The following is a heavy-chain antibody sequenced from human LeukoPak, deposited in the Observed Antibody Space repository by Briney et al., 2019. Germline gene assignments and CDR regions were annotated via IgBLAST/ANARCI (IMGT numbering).Heavy chain of an antibody. J-gene: IGHJ4*02. Sequence: PSETLSLTCAVYGGSFSGYYWSWIRQPPGKGLEWIGEINHSGSTNYNPSLKSRVTISVDTSKNQFSLKLSSVTAADTAVYYCARRRTYYCSGGSCYNGPFVYWGQGTLVTVSS. CDR1: GGSFSGYY. D-gene: IGHD2-15*01. V-gene: IGHV4-34*01. CDR3: ARRRTYYCSGGSCYNGPFVY. CDR2: INHSGST.